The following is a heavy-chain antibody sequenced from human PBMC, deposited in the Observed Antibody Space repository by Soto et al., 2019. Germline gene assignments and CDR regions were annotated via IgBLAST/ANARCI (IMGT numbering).Heavy chain of an antibody. J-gene: IGHJ5*02. CDR1: GFTFGTTD. CDR3: VKNSGWFNT. V-gene: IGHV3-23*01. CDR2: IDGSGGIT. Sequence: QLLQTGGGLVQPGGPLTLSCAASGFTFGTTDMSWVRQAPGEGLEWVSTIDGSGGITYYAGSVKGRFTISRDNSRNTVYLQMNSLRGDDTALYYCVKNSGWFNTWGQGALVTVSS. D-gene: IGHD3-10*01.